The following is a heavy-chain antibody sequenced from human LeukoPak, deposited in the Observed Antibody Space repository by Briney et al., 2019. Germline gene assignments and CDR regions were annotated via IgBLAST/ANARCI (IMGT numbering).Heavy chain of an antibody. J-gene: IGHJ6*02. V-gene: IGHV4-59*01. CDR2: ICYSGST. Sequence: SETLSLTCTVSGGSISSYYWSWIRQPPGKGLEWIGYICYSGSTNYNPSLKSRVTISIDTSKNQFSLKLNSVTAADTAVYYCARDHVMVRGLTYDYYGMDVWGQGTTVTVSS. CDR1: GGSISSYY. D-gene: IGHD3-10*01. CDR3: ARDHVMVRGLTYDYYGMDV.